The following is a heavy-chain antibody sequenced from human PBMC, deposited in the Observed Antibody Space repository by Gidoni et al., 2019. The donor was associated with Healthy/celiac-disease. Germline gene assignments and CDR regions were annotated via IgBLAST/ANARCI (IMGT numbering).Heavy chain of an antibody. Sequence: QVQLVQSGAEVKKPGASVKVSCKASGYTFTSYGISWVRQAPGQGLEWMGWISAYNGNTNYAQKLQGRVTMTTDTSTSTAYMELRSLRSDDTAVYYCARDLGSITIFGVVINFYYYYGMDVWGQGTTVTVSS. J-gene: IGHJ6*02. CDR3: ARDLGSITIFGVVINFYYYYGMDV. D-gene: IGHD3-3*01. CDR1: GYTFTSYG. V-gene: IGHV1-18*01. CDR2: ISAYNGNT.